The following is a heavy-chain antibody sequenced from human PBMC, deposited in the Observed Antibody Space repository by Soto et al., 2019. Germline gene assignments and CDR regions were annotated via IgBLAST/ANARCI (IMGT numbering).Heavy chain of an antibody. CDR3: ARLYCSGGSCYSPPAYFNH. CDR2: IYYSGNT. D-gene: IGHD2-15*01. Sequence: KTSETLSLTCTVSGGSLSSSDYYWGWIRQPPGKGLEWLGSIYYSGNTYYNPSLESRVTISVDTSKKQFSLKLRSVTAADTAVYYCARLYCSGGSCYSPPAYFNHWGQGTLVTVSS. CDR1: GGSLSSSDYY. V-gene: IGHV4-39*01. J-gene: IGHJ1*01.